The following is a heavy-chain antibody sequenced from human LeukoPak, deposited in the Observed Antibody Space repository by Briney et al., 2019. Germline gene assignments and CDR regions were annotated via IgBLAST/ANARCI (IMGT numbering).Heavy chain of an antibody. CDR3: ARFGYSYGFDY. Sequence: GGSLRLSCAASGFRLSDYWVTWVRQAPGKGLEWVSSISSSSSYIYYADSVKGRFTISRDNAKNSLYLQMNSLRAEDTAVYYCARFGYSYGFDYWGQGTLVTVSS. CDR2: ISSSSSYI. CDR1: GFRLSDYW. D-gene: IGHD5-18*01. V-gene: IGHV3-21*01. J-gene: IGHJ4*02.